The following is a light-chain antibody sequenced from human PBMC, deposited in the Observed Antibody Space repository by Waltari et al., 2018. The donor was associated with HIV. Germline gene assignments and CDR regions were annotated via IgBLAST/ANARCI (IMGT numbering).Light chain of an antibody. Sequence: QSALTKPASVSGSPGQPLTLSCSGPSSDVGSYNLVSWYQQNPGKAPKRMIYEVSTRPSGVSNRFSVSKSGNTASLPISGLQAEDEADYYCCSYAGSSTLVFGGGTKLTV. J-gene: IGLJ2*01. CDR1: SSDVGSYNL. CDR2: EVS. CDR3: CSYAGSSTLV. V-gene: IGLV2-23*02.